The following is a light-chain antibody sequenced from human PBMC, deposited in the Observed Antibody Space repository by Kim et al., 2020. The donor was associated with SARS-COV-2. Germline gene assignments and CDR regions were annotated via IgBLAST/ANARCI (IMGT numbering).Light chain of an antibody. J-gene: IGLJ3*02. Sequence: PGQSVTISCTGTSIDVGGYNYVSWYQQHPGKAPKLMIYDVSKRPSGVPDRFSGSKSGNTASLTISGLQAEDEADYYCCSYAGSWVFGGGTKLTVL. CDR2: DVS. CDR3: CSYAGSWV. CDR1: SIDVGGYNY. V-gene: IGLV2-11*01.